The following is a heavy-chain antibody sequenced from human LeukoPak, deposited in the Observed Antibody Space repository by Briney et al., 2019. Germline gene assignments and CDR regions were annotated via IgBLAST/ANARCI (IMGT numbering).Heavy chain of an antibody. Sequence: GGSLRLSCAASGFTFSSYAMSWVRQAPGQGLEWVSAISGSGGSTYYADSVKGRFTISRDNSKNTLYLQMNSLRAEDTAVYYCAKSYSGSYYVNYFDYWGQGTLVTVSS. J-gene: IGHJ4*02. V-gene: IGHV3-23*01. CDR2: ISGSGGST. D-gene: IGHD1-26*01. CDR1: GFTFSSYA. CDR3: AKSYSGSYYVNYFDY.